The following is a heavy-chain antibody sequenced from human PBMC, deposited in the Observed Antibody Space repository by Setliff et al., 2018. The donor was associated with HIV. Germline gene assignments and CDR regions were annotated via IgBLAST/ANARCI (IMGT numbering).Heavy chain of an antibody. J-gene: IGHJ4*02. CDR1: GGSFSGHS. V-gene: IGHV4-34*01. Sequence: SETLSLTCAVYGGSFSGHSWTWIRQPPGKGLEWIGEINRSGSANYNRSLKSRFTMSVDTSKRQFSLKLDSVTAADTAIYYCARQSTVAAAGFDFWGQGTLVTVSS. CDR3: ARQSTVAAAGFDF. D-gene: IGHD6-13*01. CDR2: INRSGSA.